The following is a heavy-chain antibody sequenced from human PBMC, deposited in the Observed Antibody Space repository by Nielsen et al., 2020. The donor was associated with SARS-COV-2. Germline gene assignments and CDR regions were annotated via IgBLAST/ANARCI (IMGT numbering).Heavy chain of an antibody. J-gene: IGHJ4*02. CDR2: IYPGDSDT. Sequence: GGSLRLSCKGSGYSFTSYWIGWVRQMPGKGLEWMGIIYPGDSDTRYSPSFQGQVTISADKSISTAYLQWSSLKASDTAMYYCARRAYYDSSGYYYFDYWGQGTLVTVSS. CDR1: GYSFTSYW. D-gene: IGHD3-22*01. V-gene: IGHV5-51*01. CDR3: ARRAYYDSSGYYYFDY.